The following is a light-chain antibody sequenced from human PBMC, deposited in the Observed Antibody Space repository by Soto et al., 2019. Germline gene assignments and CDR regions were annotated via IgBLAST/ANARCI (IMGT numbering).Light chain of an antibody. V-gene: IGLV2-8*01. CDR2: EVY. Sequence: QSALTQPPSASGSPGQSVTISCTGTGSDVGAYNFVSWNQHHPGKAPQALIYEVYKRPSGVPDRFSGSKSGNTASLTVSGLQTEDEADYYCSSYAGSNNLVVFGGGTKLTVL. CDR3: SSYAGSNNLVV. J-gene: IGLJ2*01. CDR1: GSDVGAYNF.